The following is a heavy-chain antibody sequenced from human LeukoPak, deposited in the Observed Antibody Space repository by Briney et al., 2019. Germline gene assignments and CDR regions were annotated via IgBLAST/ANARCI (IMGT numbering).Heavy chain of an antibody. CDR2: ISSSSSYI. D-gene: IGHD1-26*01. CDR3: AREGGRYYHAFDI. J-gene: IGHJ3*02. CDR1: GFTFSSYS. V-gene: IGHV3-21*01. Sequence: PGGSLRLSCAASGFTFSSYSMNWVRQAPGKGLEWVSSISSSSSYIYYADLVKGRFTISRDNAKNSLYLQMNSLRAEDTAVYYCAREGGRYYHAFDIWGQGTMVTVSS.